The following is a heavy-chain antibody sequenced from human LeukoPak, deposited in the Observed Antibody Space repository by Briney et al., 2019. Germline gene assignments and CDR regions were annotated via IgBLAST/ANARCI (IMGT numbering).Heavy chain of an antibody. CDR2: IYYSGST. CDR3: AGSPLWLFSYFDY. D-gene: IGHD2/OR15-2a*01. J-gene: IGHJ4*02. CDR1: GGSISSSSYY. V-gene: IGHV4-39*07. Sequence: PSETLSLTCTVSGGSISSSSYYWGWIRQPPGKGLEWIRSIYYSGSTYYNPSLKSRVTISVDTSKNQFSLKLSSVTAADTAVYYCAGSPLWLFSYFDYWGQGTLVTVSS.